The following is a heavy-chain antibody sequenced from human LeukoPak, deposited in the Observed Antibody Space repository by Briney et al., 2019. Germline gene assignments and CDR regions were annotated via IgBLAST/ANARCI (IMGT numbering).Heavy chain of an antibody. D-gene: IGHD5-18*01. CDR2: INWNGGST. V-gene: IGHV3-20*01. CDR3: ARGSGYSYGSPFDY. Sequence: GGSLRLSCAASGFTFDDYGVTWVRQAPGKGLEWVSGINWNGGSTGYTDSVKGRFTISRDNAKNSLYLQMNSLRAEDTALYHCARGSGYSYGSPFDYWGQGTLVTVSS. CDR1: GFTFDDYG. J-gene: IGHJ4*02.